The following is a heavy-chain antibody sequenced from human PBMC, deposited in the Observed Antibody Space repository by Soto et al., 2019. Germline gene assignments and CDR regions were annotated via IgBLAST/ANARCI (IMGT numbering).Heavy chain of an antibody. V-gene: IGHV4-34*01. J-gene: IGHJ6*02. CDR1: GGSFSGYY. CDR2: INNSGRS. Sequence: SETLSLTCEVYGGSFSGYYWGWIRQPPGKGLEWIGEINNSGRSKYTSPLKSRVTISVDTSKNQFSLKMHSVTAADTATYYCAKGLGEYYFGLDVWGQGTTVTVSS. CDR3: AKGLGEYYFGLDV.